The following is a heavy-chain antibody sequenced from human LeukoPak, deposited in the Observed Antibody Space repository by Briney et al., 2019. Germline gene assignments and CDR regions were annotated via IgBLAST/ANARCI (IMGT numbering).Heavy chain of an antibody. CDR1: GFTFTSYW. J-gene: IGHJ4*02. D-gene: IGHD3-3*01. CDR2: VKEDGTEK. Sequence: GGSLRLSCAASGFTFTSYWMSWVRQAPGKGLEWVANVKEDGTEKYYVDSVMGRFTISRDNTKNSLYLQMNSPRAEDTAVYYCARDFFSDWGQGTLVTVSS. CDR3: ARDFFSD. V-gene: IGHV3-7*03.